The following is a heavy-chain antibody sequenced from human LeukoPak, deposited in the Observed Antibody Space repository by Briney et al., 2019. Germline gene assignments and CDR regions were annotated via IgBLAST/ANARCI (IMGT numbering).Heavy chain of an antibody. Sequence: PSETLSLTCTVSGGSISSYYWSWIRQPPGKGLEWLGYIYYSGSTNYNPSLKSRVTISVDTSKNQFSLKLSSVTAADTAVYYCAREGYCSSTSCLDAFDIWGQGTMVTVSS. D-gene: IGHD2-2*01. CDR2: IYYSGST. J-gene: IGHJ3*02. CDR1: GGSISSYY. V-gene: IGHV4-59*01. CDR3: AREGYCSSTSCLDAFDI.